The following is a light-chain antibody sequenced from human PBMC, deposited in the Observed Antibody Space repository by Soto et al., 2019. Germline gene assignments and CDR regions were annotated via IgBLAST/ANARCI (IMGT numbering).Light chain of an antibody. CDR1: QSVSSSY. Sequence: IVLTQSPGTLSLSPGERATLSCRASQSVSSSYLAWYQQKPGQAPRLLIYGASSRVTVIPDRFSGSGSGTDFTLTITRLEPEDFAVYYCQQYGSSPWTFGQGTKVDIK. V-gene: IGKV3-20*01. CDR3: QQYGSSPWT. J-gene: IGKJ1*01. CDR2: GAS.